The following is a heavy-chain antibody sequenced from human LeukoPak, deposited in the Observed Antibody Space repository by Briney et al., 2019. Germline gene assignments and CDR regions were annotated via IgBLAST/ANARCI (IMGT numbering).Heavy chain of an antibody. CDR3: ARDSVGFTMVRGVRREDYFDY. J-gene: IGHJ4*02. D-gene: IGHD3-10*01. V-gene: IGHV3-20*04. CDR1: GFTFDDYG. Sequence: GSLRLSCAASGFTFDDYGMSGVRQAPGKGLEWVSGINWNGGSTGYADSVKGRFTISRDNAKNSLYLQMNSLRAEDTALYYCARDSVGFTMVRGVRREDYFDYWGQGTLVTVSS. CDR2: INWNGGST.